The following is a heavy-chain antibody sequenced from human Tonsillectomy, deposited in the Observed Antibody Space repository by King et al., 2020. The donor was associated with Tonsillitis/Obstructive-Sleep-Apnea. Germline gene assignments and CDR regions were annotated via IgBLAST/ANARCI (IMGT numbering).Heavy chain of an antibody. CDR2: IIPIFGTA. CDR1: GGTFSSYA. D-gene: IGHD3-3*01. Sequence: QLVQSGAEVKKPWSSVKVSCKASGGTFSSYAISWVRQAPGQGLEWMGGIIPIFGTANYAQKFQGRVTVNGDESTGTAYMELSSLRSEDTDVYYCARVFGDFWSGYYPNWFDPWGQGTLVTVSS. J-gene: IGHJ5*02. V-gene: IGHV1-69*12. CDR3: ARVFGDFWSGYYPNWFDP.